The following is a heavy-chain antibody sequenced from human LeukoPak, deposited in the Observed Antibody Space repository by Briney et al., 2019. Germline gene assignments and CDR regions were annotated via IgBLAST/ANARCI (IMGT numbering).Heavy chain of an antibody. D-gene: IGHD3-10*01. CDR1: GFTFSSYW. CDR2: INSDGSST. CDR3: AYYYGSRSTRGYYFDY. V-gene: IGHV3-74*01. J-gene: IGHJ4*02. Sequence: GGSLRLSCAASGFTFSSYWMHWVRQAPGKGLVWVSRINSDGSSTSYADSVKGRFTISRDNAKNTLYLQMNSLRAEDTAVYYCAYYYGSRSTRGYYFDYWGRGTLVTVSS.